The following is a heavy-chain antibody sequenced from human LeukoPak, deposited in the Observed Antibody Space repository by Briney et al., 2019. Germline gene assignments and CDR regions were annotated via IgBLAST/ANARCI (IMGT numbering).Heavy chain of an antibody. J-gene: IGHJ4*02. V-gene: IGHV1-2*02. Sequence: ASVKVSCKASGYTSTGYYMHWVRQAPGQGLEWMGWINPNSGGTNYAQKFRGRVTMTRDTSISTAYMELSRLRSDDTAVYYCAREGYSYGSLTFDYWGQGTLVTVSS. D-gene: IGHD5-18*01. CDR2: INPNSGGT. CDR3: AREGYSYGSLTFDY. CDR1: GYTSTGYY.